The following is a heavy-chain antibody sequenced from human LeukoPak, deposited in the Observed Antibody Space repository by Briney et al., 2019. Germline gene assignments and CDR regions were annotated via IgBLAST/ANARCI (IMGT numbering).Heavy chain of an antibody. CDR3: AKSRSGSANWALQIFDN. V-gene: IGHV3-33*06. Sequence: GGSLRLSCAASGFTFSSYAMHWVRQAPGKGLEWLAVVWYDDAVKNYADSVKGRFTISRDNSKNSLFVQMNSLRAEDTAVYFCAKSRSGSANWALQIFDNWGQGTLVTVSS. CDR2: VWYDDAVK. J-gene: IGHJ4*02. D-gene: IGHD1-1*01. CDR1: GFTFSSYA.